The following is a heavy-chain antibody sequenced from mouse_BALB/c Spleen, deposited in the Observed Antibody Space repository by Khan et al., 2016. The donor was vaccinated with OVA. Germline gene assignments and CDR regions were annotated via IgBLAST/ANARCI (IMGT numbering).Heavy chain of an antibody. Sequence: QVRLQQSGAELAKPGASVKMSCKASGYTFTTYWMHWVKQRPGQGLEWIGYIDPSTGYTEYNQKFKDKATLTTDKSSSTAYMQLSSLASEDSEVYYCARRGLYVIFAYWGQGTLVTVSA. J-gene: IGHJ3*01. V-gene: IGHV1-7*01. CDR1: GYTFTTYW. CDR3: ARRGLYVIFAY. D-gene: IGHD2-12*01. CDR2: IDPSTGYT.